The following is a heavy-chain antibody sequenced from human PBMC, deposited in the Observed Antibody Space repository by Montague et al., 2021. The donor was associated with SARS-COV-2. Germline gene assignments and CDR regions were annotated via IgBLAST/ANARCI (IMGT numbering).Heavy chain of an antibody. CDR1: GASISSRSYY. CDR3: ATLTSSITIFGVVQGYYFDD. CDR2: KYYSGST. D-gene: IGHD3-3*01. V-gene: IGHV4-39*01. Sequence: SETLSLTCTVSGASISSRSYYWGWIRQPPGKGLEWIGFKYYSGSTYYNPTIKSRVTISVDTSKNQFSLKLSSVTAADTAVHYCATLTSSITIFGVVQGYYFDDWGQGTLVTVSS. J-gene: IGHJ4*02.